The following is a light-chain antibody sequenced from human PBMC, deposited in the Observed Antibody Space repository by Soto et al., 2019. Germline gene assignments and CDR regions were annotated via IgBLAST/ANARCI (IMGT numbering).Light chain of an antibody. J-gene: IGKJ2*01. V-gene: IGKV3-11*01. CDR3: QHRSNWPT. Sequence: EIVLTQSPATLSLSPGERATLSCRASQSVSSYLAWYQQKPGQAPRLLIYDASNRATGIPARFSGSGSGTDFSLTISSLAPEDVAVYYCQHRSNWPTFGQGTKLEIK. CDR1: QSVSSY. CDR2: DAS.